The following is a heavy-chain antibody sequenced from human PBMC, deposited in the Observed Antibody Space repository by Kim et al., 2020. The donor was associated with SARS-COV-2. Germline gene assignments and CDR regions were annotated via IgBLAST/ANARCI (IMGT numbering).Heavy chain of an antibody. V-gene: IGHV4-34*01. D-gene: IGHD3-10*01. CDR3: ARADLYGSGSYAPLDY. CDR2: ISYSGDI. Sequence: SETLSLTCGIYGGSLSGYYWSWIRQPPGKGLEWIGEISYSGDINYDPSFKSRVTISVDTSKNQFSLKLTSVTAADTAVYYCARADLYGSGSYAPLDYWGQGTLVTVSS. J-gene: IGHJ4*02. CDR1: GGSLSGYY.